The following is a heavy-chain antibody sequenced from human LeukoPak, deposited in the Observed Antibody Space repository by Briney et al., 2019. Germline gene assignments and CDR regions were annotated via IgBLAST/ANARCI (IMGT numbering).Heavy chain of an antibody. CDR1: GYTFTGYY. J-gene: IGHJ3*02. Sequence: ASVKVSCKASGYTFTGYYMHWVRQAPGQGLEWVGWINPNSGGTNYAQKFQGRVTMTRDTSISTAYMELSRLRSDDTAVYYCARGTYYYGSGDDAFDIWGQGTMVTVSS. CDR2: INPNSGGT. V-gene: IGHV1-2*02. CDR3: ARGTYYYGSGDDAFDI. D-gene: IGHD3-10*01.